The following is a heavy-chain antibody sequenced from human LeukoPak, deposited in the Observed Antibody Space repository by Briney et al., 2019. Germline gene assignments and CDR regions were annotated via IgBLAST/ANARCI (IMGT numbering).Heavy chain of an antibody. Sequence: KTGGSPRLSCVVSGFTFSSYSTNWVRQAPGKGLEWVSSISSSSSYIYYADSVKGRFTISRDNAKNSLYLQMNSLRAEDTAVYYCARDMAGSGSYYGYWGQGTLVTVSS. CDR2: ISSSSSYI. CDR1: GFTFSSYS. V-gene: IGHV3-21*01. J-gene: IGHJ4*02. D-gene: IGHD3-10*01. CDR3: ARDMAGSGSYYGY.